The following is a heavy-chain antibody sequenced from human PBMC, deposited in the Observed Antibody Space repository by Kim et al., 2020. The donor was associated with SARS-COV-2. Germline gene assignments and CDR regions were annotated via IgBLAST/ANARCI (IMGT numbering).Heavy chain of an antibody. D-gene: IGHD2-8*01. CDR1: GDSIDSGTYY. Sequence: SETLSLTCIVSGDSIDSGTYYWSWIRQPAGKGLEWIGRVETGGSTTYNPSLKSRVTISTDTSSNQFSLKLGSVSAADTAVYYCARSPFRKVPLLYRGATDNPTSGMDVWGQGITVTISS. J-gene: IGHJ6*02. CDR3: ARSPFRKVPLLYRGATDNPTSGMDV. CDR2: VETGGST. V-gene: IGHV4-61*02.